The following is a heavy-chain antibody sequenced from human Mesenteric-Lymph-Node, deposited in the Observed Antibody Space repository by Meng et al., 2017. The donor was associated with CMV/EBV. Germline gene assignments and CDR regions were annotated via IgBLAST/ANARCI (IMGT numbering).Heavy chain of an antibody. D-gene: IGHD1-26*01. CDR3: GKDENSGSYNGCAFEI. CDR1: GFTFSSYG. J-gene: IGHJ3*02. CDR2: IRFDGGNK. Sequence: GGSLRLSCAASGFTFSSYGMHWVRQAPGKGLEWVAYIRFDGGNKWYGDSVKGRLTISRDNSKNTVYLQMNSMRDEDTAVYYCGKDENSGSYNGCAFEIWGQGTMVTVSS. V-gene: IGHV3-30*02.